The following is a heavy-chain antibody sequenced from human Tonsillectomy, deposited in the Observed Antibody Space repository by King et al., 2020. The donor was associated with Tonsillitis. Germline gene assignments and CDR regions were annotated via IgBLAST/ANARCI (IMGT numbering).Heavy chain of an antibody. D-gene: IGHD3-10*01. CDR2: IRYDGSKK. V-gene: IGHV3-30*02. CDR3: AKDPTGGWFGEELNYFDY. J-gene: IGHJ4*02. Sequence: QLVQSGGGVVQPGGSLRLSCAASGFTFSSYGMHWVRQAPGKGLEWVAFIRYDGSKKYYADSVKGRFTISRDNSKNTVYLQMNSLRADDTAVYYCAKDPTGGWFGEELNYFDYWGQGTLVTVSS. CDR1: GFTFSSYG.